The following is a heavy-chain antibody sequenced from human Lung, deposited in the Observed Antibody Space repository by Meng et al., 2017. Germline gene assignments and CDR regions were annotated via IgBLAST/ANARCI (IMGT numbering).Heavy chain of an antibody. D-gene: IGHD6-13*01. CDR1: GGTFSSYA. V-gene: IGHV1-69*06. CDR2: IIPIFGTA. J-gene: IGHJ4*02. CDR3: GLLAADGGDY. Sequence: SVKVSCKASGGTFSSYAISWVRQAPGQGLEWMGGIIPIFGTANYAQKFQGRVTITADKSTSTAYMELSSLRSEDTAVYYCGLLAADGGDYWGQGTLVTVSS.